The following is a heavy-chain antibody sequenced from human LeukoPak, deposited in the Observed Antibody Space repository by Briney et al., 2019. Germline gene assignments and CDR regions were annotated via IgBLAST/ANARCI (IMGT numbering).Heavy chain of an antibody. CDR2: FKSKTDGGTI. Sequence: PGGSLRLSCAASGFTFSNAWMNWVRQAPGKGLEWVGRFKSKTDGGTIDYAAPVKGRFTISRDDSKKTLDLQMNSLRAEDTAVYYCANSRDPQLLRGYSYGPFDYWGQGTLVTVSS. CDR3: ANSRDPQLLRGYSYGPFDY. V-gene: IGHV3-15*01. D-gene: IGHD5-18*01. J-gene: IGHJ4*02. CDR1: GFTFSNAW.